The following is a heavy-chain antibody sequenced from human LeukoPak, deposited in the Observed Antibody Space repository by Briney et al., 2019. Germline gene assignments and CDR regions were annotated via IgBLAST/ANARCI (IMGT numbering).Heavy chain of an antibody. CDR1: GYTFTSYG. D-gene: IGHD6-19*01. V-gene: IGHV1-18*01. CDR3: ATPSGAVAGTYYFDY. J-gene: IGHJ4*02. Sequence: ASVKVSCKASGYTFTSYGISWVRQAPGQGLEWMGWISAYNGNTNYAQKLQGRVTITADESTSTAYMELSSLRSEDTAVYYCATPSGAVAGTYYFDYWGQGTLVTVSS. CDR2: ISAYNGNT.